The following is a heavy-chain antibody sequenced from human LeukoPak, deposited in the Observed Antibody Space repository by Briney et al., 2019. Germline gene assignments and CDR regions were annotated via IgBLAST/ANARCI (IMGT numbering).Heavy chain of an antibody. CDR2: IIPIFGTA. Sequence: SVKVSCKASGGTFGSYASSWVRQAPGQGLEWMGGIIPIFGTAKYAQKFQGRVTITADESTSTAYMELSRLRSEDTAVYYCARDIRFLEWLLPRGDAFDIWGQGTMVTVSS. CDR1: GGTFGSYA. CDR3: ARDIRFLEWLLPRGDAFDI. D-gene: IGHD3-3*01. J-gene: IGHJ3*02. V-gene: IGHV1-69*13.